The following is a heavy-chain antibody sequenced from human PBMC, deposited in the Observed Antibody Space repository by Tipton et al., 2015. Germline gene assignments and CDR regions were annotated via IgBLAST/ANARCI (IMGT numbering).Heavy chain of an antibody. CDR1: GGSINRSDDY. CDR3: ARHGYYYDGSGYPGWFDP. CDR2: IDYSGTT. Sequence: TLSLTCIVSGGSINRSDDYWGWIRQPPGKGLEWMASIDYSGTTYYNPSLKSRVTIYVDTSKNQFSLKLTSVTAADTAVYYCARHGYYYDGSGYPGWFDPWGQGTLVTVSS. V-gene: IGHV4-39*01. D-gene: IGHD3-22*01. J-gene: IGHJ5*02.